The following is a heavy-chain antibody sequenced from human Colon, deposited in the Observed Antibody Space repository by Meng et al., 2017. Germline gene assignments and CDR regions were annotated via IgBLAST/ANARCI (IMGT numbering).Heavy chain of an antibody. CDR1: GFTFSSYA. CDR2: ISYDGSNK. V-gene: IGHV3-30*01. D-gene: IGHD1-26*01. Sequence: SLKISCAASGFTFSSYAMHWVRQAPGKGLEWVAVISYDGSNKYYADSVKGRFTISRDNSKNTLYLQMNSLRAEDTAVYYCDPLGGSGDFDYWGQGTLVTVSS. J-gene: IGHJ4*02. CDR3: DPLGGSGDFDY.